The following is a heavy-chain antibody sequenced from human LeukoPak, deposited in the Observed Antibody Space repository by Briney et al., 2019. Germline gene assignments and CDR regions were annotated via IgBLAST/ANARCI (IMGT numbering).Heavy chain of an antibody. CDR2: IIPILGIA. CDR1: GGTFSSYA. D-gene: IGHD2-15*01. CDR3: AIGYCSGGSCGRSDP. J-gene: IGHJ5*02. Sequence: SVKVSCKASGGTFSSYAISWVRQAPGQGLEWVGRIIPILGIANYAQKFQGRVTITADKSTSTAYMELSSLRSEDTAVYYCAIGYCSGGSCGRSDPWGQGTLVTVSS. V-gene: IGHV1-69*04.